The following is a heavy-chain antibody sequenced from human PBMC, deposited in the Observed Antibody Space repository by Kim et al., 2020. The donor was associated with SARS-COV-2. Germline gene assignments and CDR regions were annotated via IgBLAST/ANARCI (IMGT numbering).Heavy chain of an antibody. V-gene: IGHV4-39*01. D-gene: IGHD1-1*01. CDR3: ARQLATGTGRGYLDS. CDR2: IYYSGDT. CDR1: GGSIHSASYY. J-gene: IGHJ5*01. Sequence: SETLSLTCTFSGGSIHSASYYWGWVRQTPGKGLEWIGNIYYSGDTYYRPSLKSRVTVSMDTPKNQFSLRLTSVTAADSAVYYCARQLATGTGRGYLDSW.